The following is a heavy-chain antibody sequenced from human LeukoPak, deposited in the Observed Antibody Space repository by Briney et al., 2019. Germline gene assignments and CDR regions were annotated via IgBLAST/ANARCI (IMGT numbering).Heavy chain of an antibody. CDR3: AKDHDNTDYYYYFDS. D-gene: IGHD2-21*01. Sequence: GGSLRISCAASGFNFDAYAMSWVRQAQGKGLEWVSGISKSGRTTFYTDSVKGRFTISRDNSKNTLHLQMNRLRAEDTALYYCAKDHDNTDYYYYFDSWGQGTLVTVSS. CDR1: GFNFDAYA. J-gene: IGHJ4*02. CDR2: ISKSGRTT. V-gene: IGHV3-23*01.